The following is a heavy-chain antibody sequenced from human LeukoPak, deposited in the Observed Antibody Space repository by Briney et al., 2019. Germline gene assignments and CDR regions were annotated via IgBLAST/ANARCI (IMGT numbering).Heavy chain of an antibody. D-gene: IGHD6-13*01. CDR1: GFTFSSYS. CDR3: ARSIAAAGIYNWFDP. V-gene: IGHV3-48*01. Sequence: GGSLRLSCAASGFTFSSYSMNWVRQAPGKGLEWVSYISSSSSTIYYADSVKGRFTISRDNAKNSLYLQMNSLRAEDTAVYYCARSIAAAGIYNWFDPWGQGTLVTVSS. CDR2: ISSSSSTI. J-gene: IGHJ5*02.